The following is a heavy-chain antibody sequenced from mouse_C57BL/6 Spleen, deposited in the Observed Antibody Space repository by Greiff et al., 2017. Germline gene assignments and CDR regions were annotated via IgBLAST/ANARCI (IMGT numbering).Heavy chain of an antibody. CDR3: ARAIYYDYNWYFDV. V-gene: IGHV5-6*01. CDR1: GFTFSSYG. Sequence: EVNVVESGGDLVKPGGSLKLSCAASGFTFSSYGMSWVRQTPDKRLEWVATISRGGSYTYYPNSVKGRFTISRDNAKNTLYLQMSSLKAEDTAMYYCARAIYYDYNWYFDVWGTGTTVTVSS. J-gene: IGHJ1*03. D-gene: IGHD2-4*01. CDR2: ISRGGSYT.